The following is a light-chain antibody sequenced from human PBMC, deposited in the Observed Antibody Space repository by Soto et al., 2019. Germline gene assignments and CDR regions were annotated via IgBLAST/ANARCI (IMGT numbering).Light chain of an antibody. CDR3: QQSYSTPIT. CDR2: AAS. V-gene: IGKV1-39*01. Sequence: DIQMTQSPSSLSASVGDRVTITCRASQSISSYLNWYQQKPGKAPKLLIYAASSLQSGVTSRFSGSGSGTDFTITICSLQPEDFATYYCQQSYSTPITFGQGTRLEIK. CDR1: QSISSY. J-gene: IGKJ5*01.